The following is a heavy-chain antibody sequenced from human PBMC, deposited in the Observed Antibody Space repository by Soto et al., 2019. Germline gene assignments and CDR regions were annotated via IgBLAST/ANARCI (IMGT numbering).Heavy chain of an antibody. CDR1: GGTFSNYA. V-gene: IGHV1-69*01. D-gene: IGHD3-16*01. Sequence: QVQLVQSGAEVKKPGSSVKVSCKTSGGTFSNYAISWVRQAPGQGLEWMGGIVPGVGTANYAQQFQGRVTITADESTSTSYMELSILKSDDTAVYYCARGLGPGIDWGQGNLVTVSS. CDR3: ARGLGPGID. CDR2: IVPGVGTA. J-gene: IGHJ4*02.